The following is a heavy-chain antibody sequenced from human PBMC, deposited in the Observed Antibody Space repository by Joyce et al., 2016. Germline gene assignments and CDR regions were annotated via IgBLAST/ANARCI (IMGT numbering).Heavy chain of an antibody. CDR2: ILHSEST. CDR1: GESIRSDDYY. Sequence: QVELQESGPGVVKPSQTLSVTCTVSGESIRSDDYYWSWIRQPPGKGLEWIGNILHSESTHYSTSLNSRLKILVDTSKNQFSLSLTSVTAADTAVYFCAREREDTGFFDYWGQGNMVTVSS. D-gene: IGHD1-1*01. J-gene: IGHJ4*02. V-gene: IGHV4-30-4*01. CDR3: AREREDTGFFDY.